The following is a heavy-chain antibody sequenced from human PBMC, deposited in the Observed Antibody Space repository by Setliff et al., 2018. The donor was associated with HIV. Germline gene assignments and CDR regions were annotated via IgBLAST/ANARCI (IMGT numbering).Heavy chain of an antibody. CDR3: ARDPWGEGHSY. CDR1: GYIFTNYG. D-gene: IGHD3-16*01. Sequence: EASVKVSCKASGYIFTNYGITWVRQAPGQGLEWVGWINNGNTHYAQKLQGRVTMFTDTSTTTAYMELRSLTSDDTAVYYCARDPWGEGHSYWGQGTLVTVSS. CDR2: INNGNT. V-gene: IGHV1-18*01. J-gene: IGHJ4*02.